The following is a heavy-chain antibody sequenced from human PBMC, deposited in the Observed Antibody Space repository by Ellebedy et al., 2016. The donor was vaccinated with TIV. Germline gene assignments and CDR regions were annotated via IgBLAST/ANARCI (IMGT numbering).Heavy chain of an antibody. CDR1: GYTFTSYA. Sequence: AASVKVSCKASGYTFTSYAMHWVRQAPGQRLEWMGWINAGNGNTNYAQKLQGRVTMTTDTSTSTAYMELRSLRSDDTAVYYCARGETPQHWGQGTLVTVSS. V-gene: IGHV1-3*01. CDR2: INAGNGNT. D-gene: IGHD4-23*01. CDR3: ARGETPQH. J-gene: IGHJ1*01.